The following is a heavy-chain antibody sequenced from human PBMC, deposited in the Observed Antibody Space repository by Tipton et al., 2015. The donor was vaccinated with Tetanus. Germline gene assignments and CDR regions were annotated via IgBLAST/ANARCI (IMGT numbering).Heavy chain of an antibody. Sequence: KPSETLSLTCGVFGDYLSDYYWTWVRQPPGKGLEWIGEIQRGGSTNYNPSLKSRVSMSLDTSKNQISLRLTSVTAADTAVYYCVRGRGLGAYSYGFEYWSQGALVTVSS. CDR2: IQRGGST. CDR1: GDYLSDYY. CDR3: VRGRGLGAYSYGFEY. D-gene: IGHD5-18*01. J-gene: IGHJ4*02. V-gene: IGHV4-34*01.